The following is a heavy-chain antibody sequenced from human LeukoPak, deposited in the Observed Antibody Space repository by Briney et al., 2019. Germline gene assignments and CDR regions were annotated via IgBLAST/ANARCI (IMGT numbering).Heavy chain of an antibody. Sequence: ASVKVSCKASGYTFTGYYMHWVRQAPGQGLEWMGWFKANSGGTKYAQKFQGRVTMTRDTSIDTDYMELTSLISDDTAVYYCARDPVDGNYFFDFWGQGTLVTVAS. D-gene: IGHD5-24*01. J-gene: IGHJ4*02. V-gene: IGHV1-2*02. CDR3: ARDPVDGNYFFDF. CDR1: GYTFTGYY. CDR2: FKANSGGT.